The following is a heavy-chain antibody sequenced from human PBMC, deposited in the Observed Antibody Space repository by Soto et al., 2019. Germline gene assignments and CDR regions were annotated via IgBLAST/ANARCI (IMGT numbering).Heavy chain of an antibody. V-gene: IGHV3-30*18. Sequence: QVQLVESGGGVIQPGKSLRLSCAASGFSFSNYGMHWVRLAPGRGLEWVAVISYDGSTKYYGDSVKGRFTISRDNAINTLYLQMNSLRAEDTAPYYCAKAQVSHVWSCFPHDYSYTMDVWARGTAVT. CDR3: AKAQVSHVWSCFPHDYSYTMDV. CDR1: GFSFSNYG. CDR2: ISYDGSTK. D-gene: IGHD3-16*01. J-gene: IGHJ6*02.